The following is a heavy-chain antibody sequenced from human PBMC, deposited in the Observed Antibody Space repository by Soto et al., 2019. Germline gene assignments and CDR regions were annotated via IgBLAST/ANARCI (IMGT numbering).Heavy chain of an antibody. CDR2: IWYDGSNK. V-gene: IGHV3-33*01. D-gene: IGHD3-3*01. CDR3: VRETYTFFGVGRYSYGMDV. J-gene: IGHJ6*02. CDR1: GFTFSSYG. Sequence: QVQLVESGGGVVQPGRSLRLSCAASGFTFSSYGMHWVRQAPGKGLEWVAVIWYDGSNKYYADSVKGRFTISRDNSKNTLYLQRSSLRAEDTAVYYCVRETYTFFGVGRYSYGMDVLGQGTTVTVSS.